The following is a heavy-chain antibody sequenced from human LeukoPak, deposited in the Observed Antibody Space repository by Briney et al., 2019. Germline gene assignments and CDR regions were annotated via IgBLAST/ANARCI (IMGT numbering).Heavy chain of an antibody. Sequence: GGSLRLSCATSGFTFRTTGVHWVRQAPGKELEWVALMSSDGIKTYYADSVKGRFTVSRDSSKDILYLQMNSLRDDDTAMYYCAKDHAGSGRAFEYWGQGTRVTVSS. J-gene: IGHJ4*02. CDR1: GFTFRTTG. CDR3: AKDHAGSGRAFEY. CDR2: MSSDGIKT. V-gene: IGHV3-30*04. D-gene: IGHD3-10*01.